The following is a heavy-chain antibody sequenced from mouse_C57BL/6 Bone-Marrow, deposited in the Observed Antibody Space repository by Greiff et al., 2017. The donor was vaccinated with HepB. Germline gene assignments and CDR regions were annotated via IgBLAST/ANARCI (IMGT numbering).Heavy chain of an antibody. CDR1: GYTFTSYW. CDR3: ARFLYDYDEGWYFDV. D-gene: IGHD2-4*01. Sequence: VQLQQSGAELVKPGASVKLSCKASGYTFTSYWMPWVKQRPGRGLEWIGRIDPNSGGTKYNEKFKSKATLTVDKPSSTAYMQLSSLTSEDSAVYYCARFLYDYDEGWYFDVWGTGTTGTVSS. J-gene: IGHJ1*03. V-gene: IGHV1-72*01. CDR2: IDPNSGGT.